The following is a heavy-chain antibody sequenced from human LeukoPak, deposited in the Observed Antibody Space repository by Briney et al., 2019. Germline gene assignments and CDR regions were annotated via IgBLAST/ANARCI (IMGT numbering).Heavy chain of an antibody. D-gene: IGHD6-13*01. CDR1: GGSFSGYY. Sequence: PSETLSLTCAVYGGSFSGYYWSWIRQPPGKGLEWIGEINHSGSTNYNPSLKSRVTISVDTSKNQFSLKLSSVTAADTAVYYCASRSSSWYHNWFDPWGQGTLVTVSS. J-gene: IGHJ5*02. CDR3: ASRSSSWYHNWFDP. CDR2: INHSGST. V-gene: IGHV4-34*01.